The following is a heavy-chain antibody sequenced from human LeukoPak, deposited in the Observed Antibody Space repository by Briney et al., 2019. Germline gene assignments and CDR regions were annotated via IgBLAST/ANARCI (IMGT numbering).Heavy chain of an antibody. CDR1: GYSISSGYF. V-gene: IGHV4-38-2*02. D-gene: IGHD2-21*01. Sequence: PSETLSLTCTVSGYSISSGYFWAWIRQPPGKGLEWIGNMYHSGITYYDPSLKSRVTMSVDTSKNQFSLKLTSVTAADTAVYFCARDGEGFFDYWGQGTLVTVSP. CDR3: ARDGEGFFDY. CDR2: MYHSGIT. J-gene: IGHJ4*02.